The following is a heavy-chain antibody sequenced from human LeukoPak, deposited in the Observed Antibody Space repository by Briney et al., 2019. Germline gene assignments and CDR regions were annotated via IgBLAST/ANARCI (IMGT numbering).Heavy chain of an antibody. J-gene: IGHJ6*04. D-gene: IGHD1-26*01. Sequence: GGSLRLSCAASGFTFSSYAMHSVRQAPGKGLEWVAVISYDGSNKYYAGSVKGRFTISRENSKNTLYLQMNSLRAEDTAVYYCARAYPPSGYGMDVWGKGTTVTVSS. CDR1: GFTFSSYA. CDR2: ISYDGSNK. V-gene: IGHV3-30*04. CDR3: ARAYPPSGYGMDV.